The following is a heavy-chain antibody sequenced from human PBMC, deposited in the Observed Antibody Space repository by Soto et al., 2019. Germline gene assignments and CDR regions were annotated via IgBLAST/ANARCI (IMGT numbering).Heavy chain of an antibody. Sequence: PGESLKISCRTSGYIFTSYWIAWVRQMPGKGLEWMGIIFPSDSDTRYSPSFQGQVTISADRSTSTVFLQWASLKASDTAVYFCARKDKSGYFNWFDPWGQGTLVTVS. J-gene: IGHJ5*02. CDR1: GYIFTSYW. V-gene: IGHV5-51*01. CDR3: ARKDKSGYFNWFDP. CDR2: IFPSDSDT. D-gene: IGHD3-22*01.